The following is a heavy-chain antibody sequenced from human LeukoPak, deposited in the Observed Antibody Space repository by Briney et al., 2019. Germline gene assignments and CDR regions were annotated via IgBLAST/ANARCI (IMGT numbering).Heavy chain of an antibody. D-gene: IGHD1-26*01. CDR1: GGTFSSYA. Sequence: GASVTVSCKASGGTFSSYAISWVRQAPGQGLEWMGGIIPIFGTANYAQKFQGRVTITADESTSTAYMELSSLRSEDTAVYYCARAAYSGSYYFDYWGQGTLVTVSS. J-gene: IGHJ4*02. CDR2: IIPIFGTA. V-gene: IGHV1-69*13. CDR3: ARAAYSGSYYFDY.